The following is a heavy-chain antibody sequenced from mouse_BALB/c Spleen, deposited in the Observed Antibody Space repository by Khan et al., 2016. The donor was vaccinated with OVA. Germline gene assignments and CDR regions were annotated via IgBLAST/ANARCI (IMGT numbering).Heavy chain of an antibody. Sequence: LKQSGTVLARPGASVKMSCKASGYSFTSYLIHWVKQRPGQGLEWIGAIYPGNSDTTYNQKFKDKAKLTAGTSANTAYMELSSLTNEDSAVYYCARGGYSSFAYWGQGTLVTVSA. CDR3: ARGGYSSFAY. D-gene: IGHD1-3*01. CDR1: GYSFTSYL. V-gene: IGHV1-5*01. J-gene: IGHJ3*01. CDR2: IYPGNSDT.